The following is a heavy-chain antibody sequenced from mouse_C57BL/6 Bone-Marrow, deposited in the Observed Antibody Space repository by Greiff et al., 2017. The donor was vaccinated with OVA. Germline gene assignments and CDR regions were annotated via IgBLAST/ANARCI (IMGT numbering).Heavy chain of an antibody. D-gene: IGHD1-1*01. CDR3: ARYYYGSLYAMDY. CDR2: IYPGSGNT. Sequence: QVQLQQSGAELVRPGASVKLSCKASGYTFTDYYINWVKQRPGQGLEWIARIYPGSGNTYYNEKFKGKATLTAEKSSSTAYMQLSSLTSEDSAVYFCARYYYGSLYAMDYWGQGTSVTVSS. V-gene: IGHV1-76*01. CDR1: GYTFTDYY. J-gene: IGHJ4*01.